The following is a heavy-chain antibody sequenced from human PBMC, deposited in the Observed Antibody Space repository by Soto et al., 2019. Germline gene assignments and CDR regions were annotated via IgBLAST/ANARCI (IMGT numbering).Heavy chain of an antibody. Sequence: GGSLRLSCQTSGFSFSSYAMHWVRQAPGKGLQWVGVISYDGSHKFYGESVKGRFTISRDNAKNTLYLQMNSLRAEDTAVFYCGRGGSDSPMAPGYWGQGTLVTVSS. CDR2: ISYDGSHK. D-gene: IGHD5-18*01. V-gene: IGHV3-30*03. J-gene: IGHJ4*02. CDR3: GRGGSDSPMAPGY. CDR1: GFSFSSYA.